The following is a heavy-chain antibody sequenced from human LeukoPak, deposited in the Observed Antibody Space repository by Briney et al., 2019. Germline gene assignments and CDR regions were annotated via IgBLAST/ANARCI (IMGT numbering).Heavy chain of an antibody. CDR3: AKDPTAAYSSSSLNWFDP. Sequence: GGSLRLSCAASGFTFSSYGMHWVRQAPGKGLEWVAFIRYDGSNKYYADSVKGRFTISRGNSKNTLYLQMNSLRAEDTAVYYCAKDPTAAYSSSSLNWFDPWGQGTLVTVSS. J-gene: IGHJ5*02. CDR1: GFTFSSYG. V-gene: IGHV3-30*02. CDR2: IRYDGSNK. D-gene: IGHD6-13*01.